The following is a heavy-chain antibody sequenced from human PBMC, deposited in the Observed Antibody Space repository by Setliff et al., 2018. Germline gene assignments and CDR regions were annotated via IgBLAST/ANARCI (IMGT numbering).Heavy chain of an antibody. CDR1: GGSISSRTYY. CDR3: ARAPGRNIRGDY. D-gene: IGHD3-10*01. V-gene: IGHV4-61*09. CDR2: IYTSWST. J-gene: IGHJ4*02. Sequence: SETLSLTCTVSGGSISSRTYYWSWIRQPAGKGLEWIGHIYTSWSTVYNPSLKSRVTISLDTSKNQFSLKLKSVTAADTAVYYCARAPGRNIRGDYWGQGALVTVSS.